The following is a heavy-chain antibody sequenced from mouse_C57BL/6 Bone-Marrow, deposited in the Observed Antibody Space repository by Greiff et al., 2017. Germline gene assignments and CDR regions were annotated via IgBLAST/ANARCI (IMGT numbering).Heavy chain of an antibody. J-gene: IGHJ2*01. CDR2: IHPTSGST. V-gene: IGHV1-64*01. Sequence: QVQLQQPGAELVKPGASVKLSCKASGYTFTSYWMHWVKQRPGQGLEWIGMIHPTSGSTNYNEKFKSKATLTVDKSSSTAYMQLSSLTSEDSAVYYCARPYGNYGDYWGQGTTLTVSA. D-gene: IGHD2-1*01. CDR3: ARPYGNYGDY. CDR1: GYTFTSYW.